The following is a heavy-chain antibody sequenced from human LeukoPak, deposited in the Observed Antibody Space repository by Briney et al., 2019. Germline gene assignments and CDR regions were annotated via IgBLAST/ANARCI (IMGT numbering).Heavy chain of an antibody. V-gene: IGHV3-66*02. D-gene: IGHD3-22*01. Sequence: GGSLRLSCEASGFTVSSNYMSWVRQAPGKGLEWVSVIYSGGSTYYADSVKGRFTISRDNSKNTLYLQMNSLRAEDTAVYYCARDRLLYDSSGYDYYYGMDVWGQGTTVTVSS. J-gene: IGHJ6*02. CDR3: ARDRLLYDSSGYDYYYGMDV. CDR2: IYSGGST. CDR1: GFTVSSNY.